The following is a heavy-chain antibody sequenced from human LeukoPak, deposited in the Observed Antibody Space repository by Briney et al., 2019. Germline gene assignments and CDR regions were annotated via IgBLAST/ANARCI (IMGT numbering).Heavy chain of an antibody. D-gene: IGHD2-21*01. CDR1: GFTFSNYT. CDR2: ISGSGGST. J-gene: IGHJ4*02. CDR3: AKAVSRRAYTSGADH. V-gene: IGHV3-23*01. Sequence: AGGSLRLSCAASGFTFSNYTMNWVRQAPGKGLEWVSAISGSGGSTYYADSVKGRFTMSRDNSNSTVYLQMNSLRAEDTAVYFCAKAVSRRAYTSGADHWGQGTLVTVAS.